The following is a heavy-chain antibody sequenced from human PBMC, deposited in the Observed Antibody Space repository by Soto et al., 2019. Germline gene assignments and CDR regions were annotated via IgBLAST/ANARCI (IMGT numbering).Heavy chain of an antibody. Sequence: SPTFSLTCAISGDSVSGNSAAWNWIRQSPSRGLEWLGRTYYRSKWSNDYAESVKSRITINMDTSKNQFSLQLKSVIFEDTAVYYCARESHYYGSGSYLYFDFWGQGTPVTVSS. V-gene: IGHV6-1*01. CDR3: ARESHYYGSGSYLYFDF. J-gene: IGHJ4*02. CDR2: TYYRSKWSN. CDR1: GDSVSGNSAA. D-gene: IGHD3-10*01.